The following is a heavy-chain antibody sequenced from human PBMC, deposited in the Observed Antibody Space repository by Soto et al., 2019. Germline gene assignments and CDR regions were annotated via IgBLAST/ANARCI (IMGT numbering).Heavy chain of an antibody. CDR1: GGSISSGGYY. V-gene: IGHV4-31*03. J-gene: IGHJ4*02. Sequence: QVQLQESGPGPVKPSQTLSLTCTVSGGSISSGGYYWSWIRQHPGKGLEWIGYIYYSGSTYYNPSLKSRVTISVDTSKNQSSLKLSSVTAADTAVYYCARDPSGSGSYFDYWGQGTLVTVSS. CDR3: ARDPSGSGSYFDY. D-gene: IGHD3-10*01. CDR2: IYYSGST.